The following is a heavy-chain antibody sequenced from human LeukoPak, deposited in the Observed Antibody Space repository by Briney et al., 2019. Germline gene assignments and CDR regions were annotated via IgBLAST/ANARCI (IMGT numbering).Heavy chain of an antibody. CDR1: GFTFSMYA. Sequence: PGGSLRLSCAASGFTFSMYALYWVRQAPGKGLEWVAVISNDGDKRYYADSVKGRFTISRDNSKNTLYLQMNSLRAEDTAVYYCARDYYDFWSGYYPYYYYGMDVWGQGTTVTVSS. V-gene: IGHV3-30-3*01. CDR2: ISNDGDKR. D-gene: IGHD3-3*01. CDR3: ARDYYDFWSGYYPYYYYGMDV. J-gene: IGHJ6*02.